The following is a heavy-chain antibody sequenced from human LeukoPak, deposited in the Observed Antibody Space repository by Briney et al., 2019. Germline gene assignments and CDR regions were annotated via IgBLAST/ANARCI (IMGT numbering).Heavy chain of an antibody. J-gene: IGHJ5*01. CDR1: GGSISSGGYS. CDR2: IYYSGST. CDR3: ARELGWFDS. Sequence: PSETLSLTCAVSGGSISSGGYSWSWIRQPPGKGLEWIGYIYYSGSTYYNPSLKSRVTISVDTSKNQFSLKLSSVTAADTAVYYCARELGWFDSWGQGTLVTVSS. V-gene: IGHV4-30-4*07. D-gene: IGHD3-16*01.